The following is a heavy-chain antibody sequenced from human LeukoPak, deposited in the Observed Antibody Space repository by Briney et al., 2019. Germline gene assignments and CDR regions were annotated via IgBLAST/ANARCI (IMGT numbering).Heavy chain of an antibody. CDR3: ARDLYYDSSGYIFDY. V-gene: IGHV4-30-4*01. Sequence: SETLSLTYTVSGDSISSGDYYWSWIRQPPGKGLEWIGYIYYSGTTYYNPSLKSRVTISVDTSKNQFSLKLGSVTAADTAVYYCARDLYYDSSGYIFDYWGQGTLVTVSS. D-gene: IGHD3-22*01. CDR1: GDSISSGDYY. CDR2: IYYSGTT. J-gene: IGHJ4*02.